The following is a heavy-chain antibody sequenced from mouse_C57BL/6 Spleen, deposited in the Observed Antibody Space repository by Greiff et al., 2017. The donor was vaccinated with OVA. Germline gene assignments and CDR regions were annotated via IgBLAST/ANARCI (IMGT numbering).Heavy chain of an antibody. Sequence: VQLVESGAELVKPGASVKLSCKASGYTFTSYWMQWVKQRPGQGLEWIGEIDPSASYTNYNQKFKGKATLTVDTSSSTAYMQLSSLTSKDSAVYYCEIYDVYYGFDDWGQGTTLTVSS. V-gene: IGHV1-50*01. J-gene: IGHJ2*01. CDR1: GYTFTSYW. CDR3: EIYDVYYGFDD. CDR2: IDPSASYT. D-gene: IGHD2-3*01.